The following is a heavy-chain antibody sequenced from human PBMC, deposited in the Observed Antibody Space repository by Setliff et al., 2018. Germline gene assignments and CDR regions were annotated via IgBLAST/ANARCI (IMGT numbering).Heavy chain of an antibody. J-gene: IGHJ6*02. CDR1: GYSISSGYY. D-gene: IGHD6-13*01. Sequence: PSETLSLTCAVSGYSISSGYYWGWIRQPPGKGLEWIGSIYHSGSTYYNPSLKSRVTISVDTSKNQFSLKVSSVTAADTAVYYCARSAGYSSSWYNYYYGMDVWGQGTTVTVSS. CDR3: ARSAGYSSSWYNYYYGMDV. CDR2: IYHSGST. V-gene: IGHV4-38-2*01.